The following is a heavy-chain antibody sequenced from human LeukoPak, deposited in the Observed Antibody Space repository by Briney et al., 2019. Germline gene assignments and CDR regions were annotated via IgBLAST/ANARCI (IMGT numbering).Heavy chain of an antibody. CDR3: AADRGYENYFEY. CDR1: GFTFSDYS. CDR2: VSSRSSYI. V-gene: IGHV3-21*04. J-gene: IGHJ4*02. D-gene: IGHD5-18*01. Sequence: GGSLRLSCVASGFTFSDYSMNWVRQAPGKGLEWISSVSSRSSYIYYADSVKGRFTISRDNARNSVYLEMNSLRAADTAVYYCAADRGYENYFEYWGQGTLVTVSS.